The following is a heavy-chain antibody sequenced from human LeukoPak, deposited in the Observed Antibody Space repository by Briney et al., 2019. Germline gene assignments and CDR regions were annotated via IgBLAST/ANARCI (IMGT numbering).Heavy chain of an antibody. CDR3: ARGPMVRGVIITGDFDY. CDR2: IYYSGST. V-gene: IGHV4-59*01. CDR1: GGSISSYY. J-gene: IGHJ4*02. Sequence: PSETLSLTCTVSGGSISSYYWSWIRQPPGKGLEWIGYIYYSGSTNYNHSLKSRVTISVDTSKNQFSLKLSSVTAADTAVYYCARGPMVRGVIITGDFDYWGQGTLVTVSS. D-gene: IGHD3-10*01.